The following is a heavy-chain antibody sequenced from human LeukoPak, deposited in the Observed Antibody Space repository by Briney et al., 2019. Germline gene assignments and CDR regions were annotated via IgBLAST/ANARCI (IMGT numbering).Heavy chain of an antibody. CDR2: ISGSGGST. V-gene: IGHV3-23*01. CDR1: GFIFSSYA. CDR3: VKEVQGNIVVATWGFDY. Sequence: GGSLRLSCAASGFIFSSYAMSWVRQAPGKGLEWVSVISGSGGSTYYADSVKGRFTISRDNSKNTLYLQMNSLRAEDTAVYYCVKEVQGNIVVATWGFDYWGQATLVTVSS. D-gene: IGHD1-26*01. J-gene: IGHJ4*02.